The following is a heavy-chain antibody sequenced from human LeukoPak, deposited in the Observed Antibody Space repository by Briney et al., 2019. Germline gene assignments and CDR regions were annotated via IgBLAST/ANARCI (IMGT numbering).Heavy chain of an antibody. CDR1: GGSISSNTYF. CDR3: AMRLVGPGAFGI. D-gene: IGHD2-8*02. Sequence: SETLSLTCTVSGGSISSNTYFYNWIRQPAGKGLEWIGRIYSSGRTDYNPPLKSRVTISVDTSKNQFSLKLTSVTAADMAVYYCAMRLVGPGAFGIWGQGTMVTVSS. CDR2: IYSSGRT. V-gene: IGHV4-61*02. J-gene: IGHJ3*02.